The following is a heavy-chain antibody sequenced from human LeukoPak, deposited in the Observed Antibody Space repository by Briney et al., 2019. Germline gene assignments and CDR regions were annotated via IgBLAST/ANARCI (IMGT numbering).Heavy chain of an antibody. CDR1: GFTFNSYG. D-gene: IGHD4-17*01. Sequence: GGSLRLSCAASGFTFNSYGIHWVRQAPGKGLEWVAFIWYDGSNKYYADSVKGRFTISRDNSKNTLYLQMNSLRSEDTAVYYCARARTTRGFDYWGQGTLVTVSS. CDR2: IWYDGSNK. V-gene: IGHV3-33*01. CDR3: ARARTTRGFDY. J-gene: IGHJ4*02.